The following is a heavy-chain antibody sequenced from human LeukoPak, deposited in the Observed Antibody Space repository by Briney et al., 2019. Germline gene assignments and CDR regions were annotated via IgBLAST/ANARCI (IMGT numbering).Heavy chain of an antibody. J-gene: IGHJ3*02. CDR1: GYTFTGYY. CDR2: INPNSGGT. Sequence: ASVKVSCKASGYTFTGYYMHWVRQAPGQGLEWMGWINPNSGGTNYAQKFQGRVTMTRDTSISTAYMELSRPRSDDTAVYYCARAYDYVWGSYRPSAFDIWGQGTMVTVSS. CDR3: ARAYDYVWGSYRPSAFDI. V-gene: IGHV1-2*02. D-gene: IGHD3-16*02.